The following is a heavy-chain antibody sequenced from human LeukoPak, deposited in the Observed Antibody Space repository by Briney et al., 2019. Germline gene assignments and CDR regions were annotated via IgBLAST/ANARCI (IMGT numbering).Heavy chain of an antibody. CDR1: GFTFSSYA. CDR2: ISGSGGST. J-gene: IGHJ5*02. CDR3: AKDPCSSSFPDWFDP. D-gene: IGHD6-6*01. V-gene: IGHV3-23*01. Sequence: GGSLRLSCAASGFTFSSYAMSWVRQAPGKGLEWVSAISGSGGSTYYADSVKGRFTISRDNSKNTLYLQMNSLRAEDTAVYYCAKDPCSSSFPDWFDPWGQGTLVTVSS.